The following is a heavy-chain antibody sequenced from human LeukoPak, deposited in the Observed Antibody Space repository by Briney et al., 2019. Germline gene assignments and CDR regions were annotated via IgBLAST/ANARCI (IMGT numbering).Heavy chain of an antibody. Sequence: SETLSLTCAVYGVSFSGYYWSWIRRPPGKGLERIGEINHSGSTNYNPSLKSRVTISVDTSKNQFSLKLSSVTAADTAVYYCARGQAVAVGYWGQGTLVTVSS. CDR3: ARGQAVAVGY. CDR2: INHSGST. V-gene: IGHV4-34*01. D-gene: IGHD6-19*01. J-gene: IGHJ4*02. CDR1: GVSFSGYY.